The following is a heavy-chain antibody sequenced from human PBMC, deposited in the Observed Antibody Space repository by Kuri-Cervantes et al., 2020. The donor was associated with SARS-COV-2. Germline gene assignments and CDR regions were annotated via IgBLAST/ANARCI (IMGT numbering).Heavy chain of an antibody. Sequence: GESLKISCAASGFTFSSYAMSWVRQAPGKGLEWVSAISSSGSTIYYADSVKGRFTISRDNAKNSLYLQMNSLRAEDTAVYYCASGSGSYYGGDYWGQGTLVPSPQ. D-gene: IGHD1-26*01. J-gene: IGHJ4*02. V-gene: IGHV3-48*04. CDR2: ISSSGSTI. CDR1: GFTFSSYA. CDR3: ASGSGSYYGGDY.